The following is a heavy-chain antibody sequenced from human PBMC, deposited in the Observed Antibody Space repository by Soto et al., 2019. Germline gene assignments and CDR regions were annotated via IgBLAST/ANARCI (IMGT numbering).Heavy chain of an antibody. CDR1: GFSFSSCA. V-gene: IGHV3-30-3*01. CDR2: VSHDGSNK. Sequence: QVQLVESGGGVVQPGRSLRLSCAASGFSFSSCAMHWVRQAPGKGLEWVAVVSHDGSNKYYADSVKGRVTISRDNSINTVYLQMNSLRAEYTAVYYCARVSIAVAGIAYYIDYWGQGTLVTVSS. J-gene: IGHJ4*02. D-gene: IGHD6-19*01. CDR3: ARVSIAVAGIAYYIDY.